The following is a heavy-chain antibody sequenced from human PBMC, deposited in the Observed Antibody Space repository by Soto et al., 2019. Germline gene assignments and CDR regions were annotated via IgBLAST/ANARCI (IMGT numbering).Heavy chain of an antibody. CDR2: MYNTGST. D-gene: IGHD2-21*02. Sequence: SETLSLTCTVSGGSISGYYWSWIRQPPGKGLEWIGYMYNTGSTVYNPSFKSRVTISVDTSKNQFSLKLNSVTAADTAVYYCARDLWGYCGTHCYPREVRAQGPTVPVSS. CDR1: GGSISGYY. CDR3: ARDLWGYCGTHCYPREV. V-gene: IGHV4-59*01. J-gene: IGHJ6*02.